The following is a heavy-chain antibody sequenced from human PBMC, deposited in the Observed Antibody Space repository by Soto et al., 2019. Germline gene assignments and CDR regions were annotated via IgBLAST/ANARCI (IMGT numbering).Heavy chain of an antibody. V-gene: IGHV1-18*01. D-gene: IGHD2-15*01. CDR2: ISTYNGDT. CDR3: ARAGAAPYYYYGMDV. J-gene: IGHJ6*02. Sequence: QVQLVQSGAEVRKPGASVKVSCKASGYTFSTSGMSWLRQAPAQGLEWMGWISTYNGDTNDAPKFQDRVTMTSDTSTSTVYMELRSLRSDDTAVYYCARAGAAPYYYYGMDVWGQGTRVTVSS. CDR1: GYTFSTSG.